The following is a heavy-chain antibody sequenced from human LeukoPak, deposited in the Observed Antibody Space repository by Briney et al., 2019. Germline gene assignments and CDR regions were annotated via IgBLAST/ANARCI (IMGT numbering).Heavy chain of an antibody. V-gene: IGHV3-9*01. CDR2: ISWNSGSI. J-gene: IGHJ4*02. D-gene: IGHD4-17*01. CDR1: GFTFDDYA. CDR3: AKDQDHDYGDYYFDY. Sequence: GGSLRLSCAASGFTFDDYAMHWVRQAPGKGLEWVSGISWNSGSIGYADSVKGRFTISRDNSKNTLYLQMNSLRAEDTAVYYCAKDQDHDYGDYYFDYWGQGTLVTVSS.